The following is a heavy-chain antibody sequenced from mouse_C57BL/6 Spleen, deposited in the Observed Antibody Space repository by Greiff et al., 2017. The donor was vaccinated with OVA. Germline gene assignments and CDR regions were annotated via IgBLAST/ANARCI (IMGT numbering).Heavy chain of an antibody. CDR3: ARAGNSLREYAMDY. CDR2: IYPRSGNT. Sequence: QVQLQQSGAELARPGASVKLSCKASGYTFTSYGISWVKQRTGQGLEWIGEIYPRSGNTYYNEKFKGKATLTADKSSSTAYIELRSLTSEDSAVYFCARAGNSLREYAMDYWGQGTSVTVSS. D-gene: IGHD2-1*01. CDR1: GYTFTSYG. V-gene: IGHV1-81*01. J-gene: IGHJ4*01.